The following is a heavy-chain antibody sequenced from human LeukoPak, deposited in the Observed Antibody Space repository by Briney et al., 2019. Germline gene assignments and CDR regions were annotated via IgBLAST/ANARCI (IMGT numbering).Heavy chain of an antibody. CDR1: GFTFSSYA. CDR3: TTPVFYGTYFWYYYYMDV. CDR2: IKSKTDGGTT. D-gene: IGHD3-3*01. J-gene: IGHJ6*03. Sequence: GGSLRLSCAASGFTFSSYAMSWVRQAPGKGLEWVGRIKSKTDGGTTDYAAPVKGRFTISRDDSKNTLYLQMNSLKTEDTAVYYCTTPVFYGTYFWYYYYMDVWGKGTTVTISS. V-gene: IGHV3-15*01.